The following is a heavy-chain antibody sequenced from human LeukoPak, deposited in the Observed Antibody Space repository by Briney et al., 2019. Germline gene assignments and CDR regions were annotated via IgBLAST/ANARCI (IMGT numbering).Heavy chain of an antibody. CDR2: ISGDGGST. J-gene: IGHJ4*02. V-gene: IGHV3-43*02. CDR1: GFTFDDYA. Sequence: GGPLRLSCAASGFTFDDYAMHWVRQAPGKGLEWVSLISGDGGSTYYADSVKGRFTISRDNSKNSLYLQMNSLRTEDTALYYCAKDVVVAAPPPPYYFDYWGQGTLVTVSS. D-gene: IGHD2-15*01. CDR3: AKDVVVAAPPPPYYFDY.